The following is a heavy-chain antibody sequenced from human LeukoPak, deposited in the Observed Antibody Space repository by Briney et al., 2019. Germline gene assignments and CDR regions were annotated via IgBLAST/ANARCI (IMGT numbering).Heavy chain of an antibody. J-gene: IGHJ4*02. CDR2: ISSSGSTI. CDR3: ARVYLLRGAARRALDY. Sequence: GGSLRLSCAASGFTFSSYEMNWVRQSPGKGLEWVSYISSSGSTIYYADSVKVRFTISKDNAKHSLYLQMNSLRAEDTAVYYCARVYLLRGAARRALDYWGQGTLVTVSS. V-gene: IGHV3-48*03. CDR1: GFTFSSYE. D-gene: IGHD6-6*01.